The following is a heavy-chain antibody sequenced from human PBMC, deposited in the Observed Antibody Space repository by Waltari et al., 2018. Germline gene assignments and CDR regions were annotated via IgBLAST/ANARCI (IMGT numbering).Heavy chain of an antibody. CDR2: ISRSSIYK. CDR1: GFTFSNYR. V-gene: IGHV3-21*01. CDR3: ARGTVTTNYYYMDV. J-gene: IGHJ6*03. D-gene: IGHD4-17*01. Sequence: EVQLVESGGGLVKPGGSLRLSCAASGFTFSNYRLNWVRQAPGKGLEWVSSISRSSIYKFYADSVKGRFTISRDNAKNSLYLQMNSLRTEDTAVYYCARGTVTTNYYYMDVWGKGTTVTVSS.